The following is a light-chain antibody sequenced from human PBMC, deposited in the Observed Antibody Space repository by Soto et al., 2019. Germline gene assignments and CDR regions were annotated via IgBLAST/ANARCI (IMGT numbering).Light chain of an antibody. CDR3: QQCNSYPWT. CDR2: KAS. Sequence: DIQMTQSPSTLSASVGDRVTITCRASQSITTYVAWYQQKAGEAPKLLIYKASTLESGVPSRFSGSGSGTEFTLTISSLQPDDFATYYCQQCNSYPWTFGQGTKVDIK. V-gene: IGKV1-5*03. CDR1: QSITTY. J-gene: IGKJ1*01.